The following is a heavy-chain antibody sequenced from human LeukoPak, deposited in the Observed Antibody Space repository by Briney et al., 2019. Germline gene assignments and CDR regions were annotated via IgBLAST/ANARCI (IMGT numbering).Heavy chain of an antibody. Sequence: GGSLRVSCAASGFTFSSYAMSWVRQAPGKGLEWVSAIDGGGGSTYYAGSVKGRFTISRDNSKNTLYLQMDSLRAEDTAVYFCAKGVGAASPYSLDFWGQGTLVTVSS. V-gene: IGHV3-23*01. CDR3: AKGVGAASPYSLDF. CDR1: GFTFSSYA. J-gene: IGHJ4*02. CDR2: IDGGGGST. D-gene: IGHD2-15*01.